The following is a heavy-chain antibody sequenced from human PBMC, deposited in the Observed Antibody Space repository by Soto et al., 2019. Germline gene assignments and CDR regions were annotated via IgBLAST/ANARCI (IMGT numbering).Heavy chain of an antibody. CDR2: IKNKFEVATT. D-gene: IGHD3-22*01. Sequence: GGSLRLSCAASGFTLSNAWVSWVRQAPGKGLEWVGRIKNKFEVATTDYAAPVKGRFTISRDDSKNTLYLQMNSLKTEDTAVYYCTTEALAMIVIDYWGQGTLVTISS. J-gene: IGHJ4*02. CDR3: TTEALAMIVIDY. CDR1: GFTLSNAW. V-gene: IGHV3-15*01.